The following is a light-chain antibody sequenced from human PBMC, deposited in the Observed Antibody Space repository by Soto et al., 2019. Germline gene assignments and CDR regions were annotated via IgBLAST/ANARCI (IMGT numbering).Light chain of an antibody. V-gene: IGKV1-39*01. CDR2: AAS. Sequence: DIQMTQSPSSLSASVGDRVTISCRTSQSISRYLNRYQQKPGKAPKLLIHAASNLQRGVPSRFSGSGSGTDFALTISSLQPEDFATYYCQQSYALTFTFGPGTTVDI. J-gene: IGKJ3*01. CDR1: QSISRY. CDR3: QQSYALTFT.